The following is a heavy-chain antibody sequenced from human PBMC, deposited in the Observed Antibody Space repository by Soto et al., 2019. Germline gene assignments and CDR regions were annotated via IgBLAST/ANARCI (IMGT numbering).Heavy chain of an antibody. CDR1: GFTFDDYG. J-gene: IGHJ3*02. V-gene: IGHV3-20*04. CDR2: VNWNGDST. Sequence: GGSLRLSCAASGFTFDDYGMNWVRQAPGKGLEWVSGVNWNGDSTGYADSVKGRFTISRDNAKNSLYLQMNSLRAEDTAFYYCATRYSCSRSYYNCGSSSYYNAFDIWGQGTMVTVSS. D-gene: IGHD3-10*02. CDR3: ATRYSCSRSYYNCGSSSYYNAFDI.